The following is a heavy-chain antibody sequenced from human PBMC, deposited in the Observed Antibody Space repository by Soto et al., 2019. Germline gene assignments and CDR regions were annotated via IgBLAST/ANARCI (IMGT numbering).Heavy chain of an antibody. D-gene: IGHD6-19*01. J-gene: IGHJ5*02. CDR1: GYTFTSYG. Sequence: VASVKVSCKASGYTFTSYGISWVRQAPGQGLEWMGWISAYNGNTNYAQKLQGRVTMTRDTSTSTVYMELSSLRSEDTAVYYCARVASGWYGDNWFDPWGQGTLVTVSS. CDR3: ARVASGWYGDNWFDP. CDR2: ISAYNGNT. V-gene: IGHV1-18*01.